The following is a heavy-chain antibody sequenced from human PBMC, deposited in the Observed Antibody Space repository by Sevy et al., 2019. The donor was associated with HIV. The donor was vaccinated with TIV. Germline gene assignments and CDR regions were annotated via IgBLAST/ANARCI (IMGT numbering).Heavy chain of an antibody. CDR3: ARDISGGRLAYCGGDCYSAHDAFDI. V-gene: IGHV6-1*01. CDR1: GDSVPSNSAA. Sequence: SQTLSLTCAISGDSVPSNSAAWNWIRQSPSRGLEWLGRTYYRSKWYNDYAVSVKSRITINPDTSKNQFSLQLNSVTPEDTAVYYCARDISGGRLAYCGGDCYSAHDAFDIWGQGTMVTVSS. CDR2: TYYRSKWYN. J-gene: IGHJ3*02. D-gene: IGHD2-21*02.